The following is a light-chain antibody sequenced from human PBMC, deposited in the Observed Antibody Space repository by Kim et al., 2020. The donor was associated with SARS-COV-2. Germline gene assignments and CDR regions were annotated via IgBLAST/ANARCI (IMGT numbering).Light chain of an antibody. J-gene: IGKJ1*01. CDR3: QQYAGSPRT. CDR1: QSVDSNY. Sequence: LSPGERATPSCRASQSVDSNYLAWYQHKPGQAPRLLMYGASSRATGIPDRFSGSGSGTDFTLTISRLEPEDFAVYYCQQYAGSPRTFGQGTKVDI. V-gene: IGKV3-20*01. CDR2: GAS.